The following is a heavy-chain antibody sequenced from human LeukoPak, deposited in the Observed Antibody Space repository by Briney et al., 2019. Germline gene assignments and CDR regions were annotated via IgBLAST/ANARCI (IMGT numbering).Heavy chain of an antibody. CDR1: RFTFSSYA. CDR2: ISGSGGST. CDR3: AKFGQQLVLSY. V-gene: IGHV3-23*01. Sequence: GGSLRLSCAASRFTFSSYAMSWVRQAAGKGLEWVSAISGSGGSTYYADSVKGRFTISRDNSKNTLYLQMNSLRAEDTAVYYCAKFGQQLVLSYWGQGTLVTVSS. D-gene: IGHD6-13*01. J-gene: IGHJ4*02.